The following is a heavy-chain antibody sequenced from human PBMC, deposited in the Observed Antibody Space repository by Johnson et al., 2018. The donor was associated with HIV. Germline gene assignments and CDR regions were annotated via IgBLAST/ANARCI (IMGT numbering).Heavy chain of an antibody. Sequence: VQLVESGGGLVQPGRSLRLSCAASGFTFTNAWMSWVRQAPGKGLEWVANIKQDGSEKNYVDSVKGRFIISRDNAKNSLYLQMNSLRAEDTAVYYCASSSSSWTSDPDDAFDIWGQGTMVTVSS. CDR2: IKQDGSEK. V-gene: IGHV3-7*03. CDR3: ASSSSSWTSDPDDAFDI. J-gene: IGHJ3*02. CDR1: GFTFTNAW. D-gene: IGHD6-13*01.